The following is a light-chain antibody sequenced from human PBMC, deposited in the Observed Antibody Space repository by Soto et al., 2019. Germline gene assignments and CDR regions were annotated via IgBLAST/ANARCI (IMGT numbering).Light chain of an antibody. V-gene: IGLV1-40*01. Sequence: QSVLTQPPSVSGAPGQRVTFPCTGSSSNIGAGYDVHWYQQLPGTAPKLLIYGNSNRPSGVPDRFSGSKSGTSASLAITGLQAEDEADYYCQSYDSSLSGVVFGGGTKLTVL. CDR1: SSNIGAGYD. CDR3: QSYDSSLSGVV. J-gene: IGLJ2*01. CDR2: GNS.